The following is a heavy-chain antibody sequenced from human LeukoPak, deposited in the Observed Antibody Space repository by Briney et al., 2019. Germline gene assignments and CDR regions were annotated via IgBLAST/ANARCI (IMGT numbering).Heavy chain of an antibody. D-gene: IGHD3-22*01. J-gene: IGHJ4*02. CDR2: VGGSGRST. CDR1: GFTFSSYA. V-gene: IGHV3-23*01. CDR3: AKSGFSDSRGYFDY. Sequence: HPGGSLRLSCAASGFTFSSYAMSWVRQAPGKGLEWVSAVGGSGRSTYYADSVQGRFTISRDNSKNTLYLQMNSLRAEDTAVYYCAKSGFSDSRGYFDYWGQGTLVTVSS.